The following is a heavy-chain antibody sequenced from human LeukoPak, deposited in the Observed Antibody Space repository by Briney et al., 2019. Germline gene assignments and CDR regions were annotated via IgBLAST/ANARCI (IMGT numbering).Heavy chain of an antibody. CDR1: GGSISSGGYY. J-gene: IGHJ2*01. Sequence: PSETLSLTCTVSGGSISSGGYYWSWIRLHPGKGVEWIGYIYYSGSTYYNPSLKSRVTISVDTSKNQFSLKLSSVTAADTAVYYCARDGTTTVTQHWYFDLWGRGTLVTVSS. CDR3: ARDGTTTVTQHWYFDL. V-gene: IGHV4-30-4*08. CDR2: IYYSGST. D-gene: IGHD4-17*01.